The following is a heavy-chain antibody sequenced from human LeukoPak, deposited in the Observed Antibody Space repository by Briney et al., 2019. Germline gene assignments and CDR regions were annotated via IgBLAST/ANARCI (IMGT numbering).Heavy chain of an antibody. CDR3: ARGRNRSWGFDP. CDR2: IYYSGST. V-gene: IGHV4-59*12. J-gene: IGHJ5*02. Sequence: PSETLSLTCTVSGGSISSNYWSWIRQPPGKGLEWIGYIYYSGSTNYNPSLKSRVTISVDTSKNQFSLKLSSVTAADTAVYYCARGRNRSWGFDPWGQGTLVTVSS. D-gene: IGHD6-13*01. CDR1: GGSISSNY.